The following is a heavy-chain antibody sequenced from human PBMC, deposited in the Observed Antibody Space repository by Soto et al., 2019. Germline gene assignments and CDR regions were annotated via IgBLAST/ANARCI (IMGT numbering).Heavy chain of an antibody. J-gene: IGHJ3*02. CDR1: GYTFTSYG. CDR3: ARYYGSGSPWGAVDI. CDR2: ISAYNGNT. V-gene: IGHV1-18*01. Sequence: ASVKVSCKASGYTFTSYGISWVRQAPGQGLEWMGWISAYNGNTNYAQKLQGRVTMTTDTSTSTAYMELRSLRSDDTAVYYCARYYGSGSPWGAVDIWGQGTMVTVSS. D-gene: IGHD3-10*01.